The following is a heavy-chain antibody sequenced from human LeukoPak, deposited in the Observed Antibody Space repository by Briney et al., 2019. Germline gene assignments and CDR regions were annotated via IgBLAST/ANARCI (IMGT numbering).Heavy chain of an antibody. J-gene: IGHJ4*02. Sequence: SETLSLTCTVSGGSISSSSYYWGWIRQPPGKGLEWIGSIYYSGSTYYNPSLKSRVTISVDTSKNQFSLKLSSVTAADTAVYYCARLRRDEGSTSSSYFDYWGQGTLVTVSS. CDR1: GGSISSSSYY. CDR2: IYYSGST. CDR3: ARLRRDEGSTSSSYFDY. D-gene: IGHD2-2*01. V-gene: IGHV4-39*07.